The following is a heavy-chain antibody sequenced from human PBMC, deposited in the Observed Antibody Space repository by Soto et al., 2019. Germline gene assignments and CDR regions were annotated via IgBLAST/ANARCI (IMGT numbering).Heavy chain of an antibody. J-gene: IGHJ5*02. CDR1: GASISGFY. CDR2: IYATGTT. V-gene: IGHV4-4*07. D-gene: IGHD1-1*01. Sequence: SETLSLTCTVSGASISGFYWSWIRKSAGKGLEWIGRIYATGTTDYNPSLKSRVMMSVDTSKKQFSLKLRSVTAADTAVYYCVRDGTRTLRDWFDPWGQGISVTVS. CDR3: VRDGTRTLRDWFDP.